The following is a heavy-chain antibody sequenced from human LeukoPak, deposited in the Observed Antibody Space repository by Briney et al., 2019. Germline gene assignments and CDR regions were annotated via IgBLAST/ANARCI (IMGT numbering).Heavy chain of an antibody. V-gene: IGHV3-23*01. Sequence: GGSLRLSCAASGFTFSSYAMSWVRQAPGKGLEWVSAISGSGGSTYYADSVKGRFTISRDNSKNTLYLQMNSLRAEDTAVYYCAKGPYYDFWSGYYPSWGQGTLVTVSS. CDR3: AKGPYYDFWSGYYPS. CDR2: ISGSGGST. J-gene: IGHJ4*02. D-gene: IGHD3-3*01. CDR1: GFTFSSYA.